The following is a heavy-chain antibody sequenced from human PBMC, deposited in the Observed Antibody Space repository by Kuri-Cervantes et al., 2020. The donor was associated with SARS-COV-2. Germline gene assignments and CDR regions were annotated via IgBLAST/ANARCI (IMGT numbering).Heavy chain of an antibody. CDR1: GGSISNSVYY. D-gene: IGHD5-12*01. J-gene: IGHJ4*02. CDR3: AREHSGYDWFDF. CDR2: VYYSGTS. V-gene: IGHV4-39*07. Sequence: SETLSLTCTVSGGSISNSVYYWGWIRQSPGKGLEWIGSVYYSGTSYYNPSLKSRVTMSVDTSKNQFSLKLSSVTAADTALYYCAREHSGYDWFDFWGQGNLVTVSS.